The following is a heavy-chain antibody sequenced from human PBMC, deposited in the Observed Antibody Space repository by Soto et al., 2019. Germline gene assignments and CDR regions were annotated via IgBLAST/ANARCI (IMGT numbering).Heavy chain of an antibody. Sequence: SETLSLTCTVSGGSIKTFSWSWFRQPPGKGLEWIGYIYYSGSTNYHPSLKSRVSISVDTSKNLFSLKLSSVTAADTAVYYCERHPVGEGGLDVWGQGTSVTVSS. CDR3: ERHPVGEGGLDV. J-gene: IGHJ6*02. CDR2: IYYSGST. V-gene: IGHV4-59*08. CDR1: GGSIKTFS.